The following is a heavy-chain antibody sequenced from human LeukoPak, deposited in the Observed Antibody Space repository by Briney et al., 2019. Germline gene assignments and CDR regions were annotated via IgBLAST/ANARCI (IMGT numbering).Heavy chain of an antibody. Sequence: PSETLSLTCTVSGGSITSYYWSWIRQPPGKGLEWIGYISYSGSTNYSPSPKSRVTISVDTSKNQFSLKLNSVTAADTAVYYCARLFPAAGTPYYYIMDVWGQGTTVTVSS. D-gene: IGHD6-13*01. J-gene: IGHJ6*02. CDR3: ARLFPAAGTPYYYIMDV. CDR1: GGSITSYY. V-gene: IGHV4-59*08. CDR2: ISYSGST.